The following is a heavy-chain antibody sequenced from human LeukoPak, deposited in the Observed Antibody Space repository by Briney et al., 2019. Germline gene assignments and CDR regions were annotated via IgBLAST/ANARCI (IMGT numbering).Heavy chain of an antibody. Sequence: GSLRLSCVASGYTFSSFSINWVRPAPGKGLEWVSSISVRSNYIYYADSVRGRFSISRDDARNSLYLQIDSLRGDDTAVYYCVRLRRNYDSSGYYYYYDYWGQGTLVTVSS. V-gene: IGHV3-21*01. CDR1: GYTFSSFS. CDR2: ISVRSNYI. CDR3: VRLRRNYDSSGYYYYYDY. J-gene: IGHJ4*02. D-gene: IGHD3-22*01.